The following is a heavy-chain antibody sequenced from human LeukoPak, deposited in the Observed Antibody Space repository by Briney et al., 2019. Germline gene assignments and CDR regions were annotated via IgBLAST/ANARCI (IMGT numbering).Heavy chain of an antibody. CDR1: GFTFSNYA. CDR3: AKPRDFYYYMDV. V-gene: IGHV3-23*01. J-gene: IGHJ6*03. Sequence: GGSLRLSCAASGFTFSNYAMSWVRQAPGRGLEWVSSMSGTGGNTYYADSVTGWFTISRDNSKSTLYLQMNSLGAEDTAVYYCAKPRDFYYYMDVWGKGTTVIVSS. CDR2: MSGTGGNT.